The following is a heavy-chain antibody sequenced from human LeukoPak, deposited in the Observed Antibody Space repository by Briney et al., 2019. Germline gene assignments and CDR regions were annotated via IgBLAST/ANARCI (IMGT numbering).Heavy chain of an antibody. Sequence: ASVTVSCKASGYTFTSYDINWVRQAPGQGLEWMGWMNPNSGKTGYAQKFQGRVTMTRNNSISTAYMELSSLRAEDTAVYYCGRGLRVSSWYLHYYYYYMDVWGKGTTVTVSS. CDR2: MNPNSGKT. CDR1: GYTFTSYD. CDR3: GRGLRVSSWYLHYYYYYMDV. D-gene: IGHD6-13*01. V-gene: IGHV1-8*02. J-gene: IGHJ6*03.